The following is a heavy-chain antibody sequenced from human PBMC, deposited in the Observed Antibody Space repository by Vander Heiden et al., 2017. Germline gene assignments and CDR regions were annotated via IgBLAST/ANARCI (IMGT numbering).Heavy chain of an antibody. CDR3: ARFSGGGKNFMVRGVISYFDY. D-gene: IGHD3-10*01. J-gene: IGHJ4*02. CDR2: INHSVST. CDR1: GGSFSGYY. V-gene: IGHV4-34*01. Sequence: QVQIQQWGAGLLKPSETLSLTCAVYGGSFSGYYWSWIRQPPRKGLEWIGEINHSVSTNYNPSLKSRVTISVDTSKNQFSLKLSSVTAADTAVYYCARFSGGGKNFMVRGVISYFDYWGQGTLVTVSS.